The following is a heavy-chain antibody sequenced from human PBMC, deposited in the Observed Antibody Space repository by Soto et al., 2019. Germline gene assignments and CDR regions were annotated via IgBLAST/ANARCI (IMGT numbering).Heavy chain of an antibody. Sequence: GGSLRLSCAASGFTFSSYAMSWVRQAPGKGLEWVSAISGSGGSTYYADSVKGRFTISRDNSKNTLYLQMNSLRAEDTAVYYCAKVWTTPRHYYYYMDVWGKGTTVTVSS. CDR1: GFTFSSYA. D-gene: IGHD4-4*01. CDR2: ISGSGGST. J-gene: IGHJ6*03. CDR3: AKVWTTPRHYYYYMDV. V-gene: IGHV3-23*01.